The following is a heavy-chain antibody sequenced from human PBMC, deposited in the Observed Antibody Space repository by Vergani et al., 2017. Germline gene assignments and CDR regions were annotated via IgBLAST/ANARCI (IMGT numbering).Heavy chain of an antibody. CDR1: GYSFTSYW. CDR3: ARRTRGVATTYYFDY. Sequence: EVQLVQSGAEVKKPGESLKISCKGSGYSFTSYWIGWVRQMPGKGLEWMGIIYPGDSDTRYSPAFQGQVTISADKSISTAYLQWSSLKASDTAMYYCARRTRGVATTYYFDYWGQGTLVTVSS. CDR2: IYPGDSDT. J-gene: IGHJ4*02. D-gene: IGHD5-12*01. V-gene: IGHV5-51*01.